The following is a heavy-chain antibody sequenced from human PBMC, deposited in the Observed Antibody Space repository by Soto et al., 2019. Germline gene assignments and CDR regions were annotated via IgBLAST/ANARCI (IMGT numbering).Heavy chain of an antibody. CDR2: IYPGDSDT. Sequence: PGEALKISCKGSGCSFTSYWIGWVRQMPGKGLEWMGIIYPGDSDTRYSPSFQGLVTISVDKSINTAYLQWSSLKASDSAMYYCVRGVTMFRGVITRFDFWGQGALVTVSS. CDR3: VRGVTMFRGVITRFDF. CDR1: GCSFTSYW. J-gene: IGHJ4*02. D-gene: IGHD3-10*01. V-gene: IGHV5-51*01.